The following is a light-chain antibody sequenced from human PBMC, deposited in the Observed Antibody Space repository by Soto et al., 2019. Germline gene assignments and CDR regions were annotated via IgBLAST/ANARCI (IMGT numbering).Light chain of an antibody. CDR2: AAS. CDR1: QGISGW. J-gene: IGKJ5*01. Sequence: DIQMTQSPSSVSASVGDRVTITCRASQGISGWLAWYQQKPGKAPKILIYAASNLHSGVPSRFGGSGSGTEFTLTISSLQPEDFATYYCQQASRFPIPFGQGTRLEMK. V-gene: IGKV1-12*01. CDR3: QQASRFPIP.